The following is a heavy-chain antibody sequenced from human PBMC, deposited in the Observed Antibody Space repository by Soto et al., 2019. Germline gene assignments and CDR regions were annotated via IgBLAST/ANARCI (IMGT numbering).Heavy chain of an antibody. CDR2: IYYSGST. V-gene: IGHV4-30-4*01. CDR3: ARVGKQWLAYFDY. CDR1: GGSITSGDYY. D-gene: IGHD6-19*01. J-gene: IGHJ4*02. Sequence: SETLSLTCPVSGGSITSGDYYWSWIRQPPGKGLEWIGHIYYSGSTYYNPSLKSRVTISVDTSKKQFSLKLNSVTAADTAVYYCARVGKQWLAYFDYWGQGTLVTVSS.